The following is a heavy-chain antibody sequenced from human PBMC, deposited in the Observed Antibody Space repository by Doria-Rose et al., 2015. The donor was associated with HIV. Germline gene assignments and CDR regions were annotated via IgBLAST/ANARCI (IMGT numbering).Heavy chain of an antibody. J-gene: IGHJ4*02. D-gene: IGHD6-13*01. V-gene: IGHV2-26*01. CDR3: ARIKSSRWYHKYYVDF. Sequence: QESGPVLVKPTETLTLTCTVSGVSLSSPGMGVSWIRQPPGKALEWLANNFSDDERSYNTSLKSRLTISRGTSKSQVVLTMTDMDPVDTATYYCARIKSSRWYHKYYVDFWGQGTLVIVSA. CDR1: GVSLSSPGMG. CDR2: NFSDDER.